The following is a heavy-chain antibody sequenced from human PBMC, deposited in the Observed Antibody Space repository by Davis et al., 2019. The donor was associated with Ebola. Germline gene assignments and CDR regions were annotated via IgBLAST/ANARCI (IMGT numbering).Heavy chain of an antibody. D-gene: IGHD4-17*01. J-gene: IGHJ4*02. V-gene: IGHV3-21*01. CDR2: ISSSSSYI. CDR3: ARVDYGDLDY. Sequence: LSLTCAASGFTFSSYSMNWVRQAPGKGLEWVSSISSSSSYIYYADSVKGRFTISRDNAKNSLYLQMNSLRAEDTAVYYCARVDYGDLDYWGQGTLVTVSS. CDR1: GFTFSSYS.